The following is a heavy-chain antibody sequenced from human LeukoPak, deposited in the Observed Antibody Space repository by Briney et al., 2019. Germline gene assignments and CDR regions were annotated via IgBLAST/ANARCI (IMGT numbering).Heavy chain of an antibody. J-gene: IGHJ4*02. CDR3: ARDSYHYYDSSGLNY. Sequence: ASVKVSCKASGYTFTSYYMHWVRQAPGQGLEWMGIINPSGGSTSYAQKFQGRVTMTRDTSTSTVYMELSGLRSEDMAVYYCARDSYHYYDSSGLNYWGQGTLVTVSS. CDR2: INPSGGST. V-gene: IGHV1-46*01. CDR1: GYTFTSYY. D-gene: IGHD3-22*01.